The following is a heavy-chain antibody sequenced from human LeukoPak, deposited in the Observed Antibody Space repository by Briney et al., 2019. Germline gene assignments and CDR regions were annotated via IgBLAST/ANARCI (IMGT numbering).Heavy chain of an antibody. V-gene: IGHV3-48*03. CDR3: AGSYSGYDYDGAFDY. CDR1: GFTFSSYE. CDR2: ISSSGSTI. D-gene: IGHD5-12*01. Sequence: GGSLRLSCAASGFTFSSYEMNWVRQAPGKGLEWVSYISSSGSTIYYADSVKGRFTISRDNAKNSLYLQMNSLRAEDTAVYYCAGSYSGYDYDGAFDYWGQGTLVTVSS. J-gene: IGHJ4*02.